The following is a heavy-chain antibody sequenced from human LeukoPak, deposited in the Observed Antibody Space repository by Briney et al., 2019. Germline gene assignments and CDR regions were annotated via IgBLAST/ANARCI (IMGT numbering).Heavy chain of an antibody. CDR3: ASHLNYYGSGSYSVGY. Sequence: GGSLRLSCAASGFTFSSHSMNWVRQAPGKGLEWVSSISSSSSYIYYADSVKGRSTISRDNAKNSLYLQMNSLRVEDTAVYYCASHLNYYGSGSYSVGYWGQGTLVTVSS. CDR2: ISSSSSYI. CDR1: GFTFSSHS. V-gene: IGHV3-21*01. J-gene: IGHJ4*02. D-gene: IGHD3-10*01.